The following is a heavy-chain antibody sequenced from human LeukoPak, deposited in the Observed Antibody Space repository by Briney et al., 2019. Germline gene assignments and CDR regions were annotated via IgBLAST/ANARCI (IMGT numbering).Heavy chain of an antibody. CDR1: GFGFSNYW. CDR3: ARPPFYCSGGTCYRYYFDY. Sequence: PGGSLRLSCAASGFGFSNYWMSWVRQAPGKGLEWVANIKQDGSEKYHVDSVKGRFTISRDNAEKSLYLQMNSLGAEDTAVYYCARPPFYCSGGTCYRYYFDYWGQGTLVTVSS. J-gene: IGHJ4*02. D-gene: IGHD2-15*01. CDR2: IKQDGSEK. V-gene: IGHV3-7*01.